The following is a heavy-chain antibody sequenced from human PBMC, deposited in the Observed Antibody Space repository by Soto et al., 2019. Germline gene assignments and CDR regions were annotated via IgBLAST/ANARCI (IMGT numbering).Heavy chain of an antibody. V-gene: IGHV3-13*01. CDR1: GFTFSSYD. D-gene: IGHD2-15*01. J-gene: IGHJ6*02. Sequence: EVQLVESGGGLVQPGGSLRLSCAASGFTFSSYDMHWVRQATGKGLEWVSAIGTAGDTYYPGSVKGRFTISRENAKNSLYLQMNSVSAGDTAVYYCAGGRGAEVHYYYCMDVGGRGTTVTFSS. CDR3: AGGRGAEVHYYYCMDV. CDR2: IGTAGDT.